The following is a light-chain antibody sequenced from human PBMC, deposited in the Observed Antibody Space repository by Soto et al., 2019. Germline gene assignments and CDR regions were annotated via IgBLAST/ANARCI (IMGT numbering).Light chain of an antibody. CDR3: QQYGSSLFT. CDR1: QSVSSSY. J-gene: IGKJ3*01. Sequence: EIVLTQSPGTLSLSPGERATLSCRASQSVSSSYLAWYQQKPGQAPSLLIYGASSRATGIPDRFSGSGSGTDFTLTISRLEPEDFAVYYCQQYGSSLFTVGHGTKVDIK. V-gene: IGKV3-20*01. CDR2: GAS.